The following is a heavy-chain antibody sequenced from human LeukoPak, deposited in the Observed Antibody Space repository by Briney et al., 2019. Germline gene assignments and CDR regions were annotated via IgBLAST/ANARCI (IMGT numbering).Heavy chain of an antibody. CDR1: GYTFTSYY. V-gene: IGHV1-46*01. CDR2: ISPSGGST. J-gene: IGHJ6*02. CDR3: ARSHYDFWSGYSLVDYYYYGMDV. D-gene: IGHD3-3*01. Sequence: ASVKVSCKASGYTFTSYYMHWVRQAPGQGLEWMGIISPSGGSTSYAQKFQGRVTMTRDTSTSTVYMELSSLRSEDTAVYYCARSHYDFWSGYSLVDYYYYGMDVWGQGTTVTVSS.